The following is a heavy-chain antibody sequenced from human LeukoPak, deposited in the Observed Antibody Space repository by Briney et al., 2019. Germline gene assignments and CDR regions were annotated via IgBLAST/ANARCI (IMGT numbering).Heavy chain of an antibody. D-gene: IGHD1-26*01. Sequence: GGSLRLSCAASGFTFSSDGMHWVRQAPGKGLEWVAFIRYDGSNKYYADSVKGRFTISRDNSKDTLYLQMNSLRAEGTAVYYCAKTMIKMGATTQRLDYWGQGTLVTVSS. CDR2: IRYDGSNK. CDR1: GFTFSSDG. J-gene: IGHJ4*02. V-gene: IGHV3-30*02. CDR3: AKTMIKMGATTQRLDY.